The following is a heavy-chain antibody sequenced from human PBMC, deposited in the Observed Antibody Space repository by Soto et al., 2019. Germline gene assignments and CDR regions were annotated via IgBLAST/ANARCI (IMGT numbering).Heavy chain of an antibody. J-gene: IGHJ6*02. CDR2: IIPIFGTA. CDR1: GGTFSSYA. V-gene: IGHV1-69*13. Sequence: SVKVSCKASGGTFSSYAISWVRQAPGQGLEWMGGIIPIFGTANYAQKFQGRVTITADESTSTAYMELSSLRSEDTAVYYCARRSDFWSGYYYYNYGMDVWGQGTTVTVSS. CDR3: ARRSDFWSGYYYYNYGMDV. D-gene: IGHD3-3*01.